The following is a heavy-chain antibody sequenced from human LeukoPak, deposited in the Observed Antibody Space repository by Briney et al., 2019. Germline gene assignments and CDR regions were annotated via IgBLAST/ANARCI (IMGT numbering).Heavy chain of an antibody. J-gene: IGHJ3*02. Sequence: SVKVSCKASGYIFTSYGISWVRQAPGQGLEWMGRIIPILGIANYAQKFQGRVTITADKSTSTAYMELSSLRSEDTAVYYCARDPRDGYNRAVRAFDIWGQGTMVTVSS. CDR1: GYIFTSYG. CDR3: ARDPRDGYNRAVRAFDI. D-gene: IGHD5-24*01. CDR2: IIPILGIA. V-gene: IGHV1-69*04.